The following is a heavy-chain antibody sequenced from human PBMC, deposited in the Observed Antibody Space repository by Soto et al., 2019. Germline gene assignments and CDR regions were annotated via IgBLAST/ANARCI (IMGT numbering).Heavy chain of an antibody. D-gene: IGHD3-16*01. CDR1: GFTFSRYG. CDR3: AKDVDRLGELWGYFQN. CDR2: ISSSGRSI. Sequence: GGSLRLSCAASGFTFSRYGMNWVRQAPGKGLQWVSYISSSGRSIYADSVKGRFTISRDNAKNLLYLQMNSLRAEDAAVYYCAKDVDRLGELWGYFQNWGQGTVVTVSS. V-gene: IGHV3-48*03. J-gene: IGHJ1*01.